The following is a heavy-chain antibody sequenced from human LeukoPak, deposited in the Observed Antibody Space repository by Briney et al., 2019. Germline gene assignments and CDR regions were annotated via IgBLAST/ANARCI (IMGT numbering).Heavy chain of an antibody. Sequence: PGGSLRLSCAASGFTFDDYAMHWVRQAPGKGLEWVSFITGDGDRTTYADSVKGRFTISRDNSKNSLYLQMNSLRTEDTALYYCAKDYCGDDCYIHDALDVWGHGTMVTVSS. CDR2: ITGDGDRT. J-gene: IGHJ3*01. D-gene: IGHD2-21*02. V-gene: IGHV3-43*02. CDR1: GFTFDDYA. CDR3: AKDYCGDDCYIHDALDV.